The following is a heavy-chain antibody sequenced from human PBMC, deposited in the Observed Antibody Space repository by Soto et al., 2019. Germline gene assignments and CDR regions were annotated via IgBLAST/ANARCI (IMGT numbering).Heavy chain of an antibody. V-gene: IGHV4-38-2*02. J-gene: IGHJ4*01. CDR2: IHHSGST. D-gene: IGHD6-13*01. Sequence: SVTLSLTCSVSPYSFGSGYYWALIRPPPGKGLEWIGSIHHSGSTYYNPSLKSRVTIIADSSKNQCSLKVRSVTAAYAAVNYCAQDLGQPGMALWGQGTKVTVSS. CDR1: PYSFGSGYY. CDR3: AQDLGQPGMAL.